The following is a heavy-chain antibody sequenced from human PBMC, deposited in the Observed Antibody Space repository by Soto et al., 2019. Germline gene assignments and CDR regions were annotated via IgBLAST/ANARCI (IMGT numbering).Heavy chain of an antibody. V-gene: IGHV1-69*08. D-gene: IGHD1-1*01. Sequence: QVQLVQSGAEVKKPGSSVKVSCKASGGTLRSYTISWVRQAPGQGLEWMGRIIPILGRANYAQNFQGRVTITADKSTSTAYMELCSLTSQDTAVYYCAREMYNRNSGLDYWGQGTLVTVSS. CDR3: AREMYNRNSGLDY. CDR1: GGTLRSYT. CDR2: IIPILGRA. J-gene: IGHJ4*02.